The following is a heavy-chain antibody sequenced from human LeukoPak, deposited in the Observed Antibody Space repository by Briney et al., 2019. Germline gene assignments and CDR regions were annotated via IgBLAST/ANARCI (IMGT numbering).Heavy chain of an antibody. D-gene: IGHD6-19*01. CDR1: GYTFTSYD. CDR2: MNPNSGNT. V-gene: IGHV1-8*03. CDR3: ARVATGGAVAGTSY. J-gene: IGHJ4*02. Sequence: ASVKVSCKASGYTFTSYDINWVRQATGQGLEWMGWMNPNSGNTGYAQKFQGRVTITRNTSISTAYMELSSLRSEDTAVYYCARVATGGAVAGTSYWGQGTLVTVSS.